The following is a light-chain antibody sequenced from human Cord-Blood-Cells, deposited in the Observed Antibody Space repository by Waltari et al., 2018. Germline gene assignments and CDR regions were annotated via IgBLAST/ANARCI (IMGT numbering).Light chain of an antibody. CDR2: DVS. CDR3: SSYTSSSTWV. CDR1: SSDVGGYNY. Sequence: QSALTQPASVSGSPGQSITISCTGTSSDVGGYNYVSWYQQHPGKAPKLMIYDVSNRPSGVSNLFSVSKSGNTASLTISGLQAEDEADYYCSSYTSSSTWVFGRGTKLTVL. V-gene: IGLV2-14*03. J-gene: IGLJ3*02.